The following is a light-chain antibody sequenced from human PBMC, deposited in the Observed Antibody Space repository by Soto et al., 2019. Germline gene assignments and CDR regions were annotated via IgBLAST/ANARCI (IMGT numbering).Light chain of an antibody. CDR2: EVS. V-gene: IGLV2-14*01. Sequence: QLVLTQPASVSGSPGQSITISCTGTNSDVGSYNFVSWYQQHPGKAPQLIIYEVSNRPSGVSNRFSGSKSGTTASLTVSGLQAEDEDDYYCTSYRRGSTLGVFGGGTKLTVL. J-gene: IGLJ2*01. CDR3: TSYRRGSTLGV. CDR1: NSDVGSYNF.